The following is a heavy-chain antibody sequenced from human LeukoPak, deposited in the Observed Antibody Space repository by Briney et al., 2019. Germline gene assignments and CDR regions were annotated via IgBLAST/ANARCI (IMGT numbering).Heavy chain of an antibody. V-gene: IGHV3-30*04. J-gene: IGHJ6*02. CDR3: ASPAEQLDYYYYGMDV. Sequence: PGGSLRLSCAASGFTFSSYAMHWVRQAPGKGLEWVAVISYDGSNKYYADSVKGRFTISRDNSKNTLYLQINSLRAEDTAVYYCASPAEQLDYYYYGMDVWGQGTTVTVSS. D-gene: IGHD6-13*01. CDR1: GFTFSSYA. CDR2: ISYDGSNK.